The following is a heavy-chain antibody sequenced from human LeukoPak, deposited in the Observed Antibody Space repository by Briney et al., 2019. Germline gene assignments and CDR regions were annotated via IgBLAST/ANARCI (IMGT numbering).Heavy chain of an antibody. CDR3: ARDHQLGYCSGGSCYSRKLTNYYFDY. Sequence: ASVTVSCKASGYTFTGYYMHWVRQAPGQGLEWMGWINPNSGGTNYAQKFQGRVTMTRDTSISTAYMELSRLRSDDTAVYYCARDHQLGYCSGGSCYSRKLTNYYFDYWGQGTLVTVSS. CDR2: INPNSGGT. CDR1: GYTFTGYY. J-gene: IGHJ4*02. D-gene: IGHD2-15*01. V-gene: IGHV1-2*02.